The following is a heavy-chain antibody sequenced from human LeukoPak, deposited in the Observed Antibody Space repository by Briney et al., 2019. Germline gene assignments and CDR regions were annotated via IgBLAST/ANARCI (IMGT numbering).Heavy chain of an antibody. CDR1: GGSISSSSYY. CDR2: ISSSSSYI. V-gene: IGHV3-21*01. D-gene: IGHD5-18*01. Sequence: ETLSLTCTVSGGSISSSSYYWGWVRQAPGKGLEWVSSISSSSSYIYYADSVKGRFTISRDNAKNSLYLQMNSLRAEDTAVYYCARDVVQGTAMATGWFDPWGQGTLVTVSS. CDR3: ARDVVQGTAMATGWFDP. J-gene: IGHJ5*02.